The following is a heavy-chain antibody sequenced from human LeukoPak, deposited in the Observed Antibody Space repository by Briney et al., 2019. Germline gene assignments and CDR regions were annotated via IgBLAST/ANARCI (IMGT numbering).Heavy chain of an antibody. CDR1: GYTFTSYY. V-gene: IGHV5-51*01. CDR2: IYPGDSDT. Sequence: GESLKISCKGSGYTFTSYYIGWVRQMPGKGLEWMGIIYPGDSDTRYSPSFQGQVTISADKSLSTAYLQWSSLQASDTAMYYCARGLYYDSGSSFGYWGRGTLDTVSS. J-gene: IGHJ4*02. D-gene: IGHD3-10*01. CDR3: ARGLYYDSGSSFGY.